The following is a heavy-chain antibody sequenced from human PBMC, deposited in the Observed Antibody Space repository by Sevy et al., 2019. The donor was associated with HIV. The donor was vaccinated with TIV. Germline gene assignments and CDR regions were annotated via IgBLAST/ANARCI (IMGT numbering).Heavy chain of an antibody. D-gene: IGHD3-9*01. Sequence: GGSLRLSCELSGSTFSGHHLNWVRQAPGKGLEWVAYIGSGFNIYYTHSVRGRFTISRDNARKSLFLQMDSLRAEDTAVYYCATDQDWAFDNWGQGTLVTVSS. V-gene: IGHV3-48*01. CDR1: GSTFSGHH. J-gene: IGHJ4*02. CDR3: ATDQDWAFDN. CDR2: IGSGFNI.